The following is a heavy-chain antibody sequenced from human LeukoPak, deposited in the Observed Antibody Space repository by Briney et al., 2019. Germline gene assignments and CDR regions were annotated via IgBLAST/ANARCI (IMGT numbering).Heavy chain of an antibody. D-gene: IGHD6-13*01. CDR1: GYTFTSYD. CDR2: MYPKSGNT. J-gene: IGHJ4*02. Sequence: ASVTDSCKASGYTFTSYDINEVRQAAGQGLEGVGWMYPKSGNTGYAQKYQGRVTLTRNTSISTAYMELSSLRSEDTAVYYCARGLGPAAAADYWGQGTLVTVSS. CDR3: ARGLGPAAAADY. V-gene: IGHV1-8*01.